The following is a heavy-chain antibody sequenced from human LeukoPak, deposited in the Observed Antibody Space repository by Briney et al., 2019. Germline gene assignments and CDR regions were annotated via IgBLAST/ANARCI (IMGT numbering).Heavy chain of an antibody. CDR1: GGSISSYY. V-gene: IGHV4-59*01. CDR3: ARDRRYCSSTSCLGYYYGMDV. CDR2: IYYSGST. J-gene: IGHJ6*02. D-gene: IGHD2-2*01. Sequence: SETLSLTCTASGGSISSYYWSWIRQPPGKGLEWIAYIYYSGSTNYNPSLKSRVTISVDTSKNQFSLKLSSVTASDTAVYYCARDRRYCSSTSCLGYYYGMDVWGQGTTVTVSS.